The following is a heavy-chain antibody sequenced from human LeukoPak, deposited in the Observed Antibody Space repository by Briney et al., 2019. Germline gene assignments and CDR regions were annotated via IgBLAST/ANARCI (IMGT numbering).Heavy chain of an antibody. Sequence: SETLSLTCTVSGGSISDYYWSWIRQPAGKGLEWIGRIYPSGSTNYSPSLKSRFTMSVDTSKNQFSLRLSSVTAADTAVYYCARDTGYYGSGGFDLWGQGTLVTVSS. D-gene: IGHD3-10*01. CDR3: ARDTGYYGSGGFDL. CDR1: GGSISDYY. V-gene: IGHV4-4*07. J-gene: IGHJ4*02. CDR2: IYPSGST.